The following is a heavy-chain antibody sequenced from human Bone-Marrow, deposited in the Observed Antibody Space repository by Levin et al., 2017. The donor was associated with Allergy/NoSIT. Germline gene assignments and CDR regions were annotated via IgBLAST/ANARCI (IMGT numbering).Heavy chain of an antibody. CDR1: GFTFSSYG. CDR3: AKGDYYGLGSTSPDY. D-gene: IGHD3-10*01. CDR2: ISYDGSNK. J-gene: IGHJ4*02. Sequence: PGGSLRLSCAASGFTFSSYGMHWVRQAPGKGLEWVAVISYDGSNKYYADSVKGRFTISRDNSKNTLYLQMNSLRAEDTAVYYCAKGDYYGLGSTSPDYWGQGTLVTVSS. V-gene: IGHV3-30*18.